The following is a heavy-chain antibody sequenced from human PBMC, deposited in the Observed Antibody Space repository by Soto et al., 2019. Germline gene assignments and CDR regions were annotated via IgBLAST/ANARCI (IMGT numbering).Heavy chain of an antibody. CDR1: GGSISNHY. CDR3: TRANWYSEY. J-gene: IGHJ4*02. CDR2: ISYNGNT. Sequence: HVQLQESGPGLVKPSETLSLTCTVPGGSISNHYWSWIRQPPGKGLEWIGYISYNGNTNYIPSLMMRAHMSVDTSKNQIALKWSSVTAADTAVYYCTRANWYSEYWGQGTLATVSS. V-gene: IGHV4-59*11. D-gene: IGHD7-27*01.